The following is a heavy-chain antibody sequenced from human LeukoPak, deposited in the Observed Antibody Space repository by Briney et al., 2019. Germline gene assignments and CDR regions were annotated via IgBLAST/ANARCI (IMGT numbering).Heavy chain of an antibody. D-gene: IGHD3-10*01. CDR3: VKDPHYYGSGSWVLEY. J-gene: IGHJ4*02. Sequence: GGSLRLSCSASGFTFSSYAMHWVRQAPGKGLEYVSAISSNGGSTYYADSVKGRFTISRDNSKNTLYLQMSSLTAEDTAVYYCVKDPHYYGSGSWVLEYWGQGTLVTVSS. CDR2: ISSNGGST. CDR1: GFTFSSYA. V-gene: IGHV3-64D*06.